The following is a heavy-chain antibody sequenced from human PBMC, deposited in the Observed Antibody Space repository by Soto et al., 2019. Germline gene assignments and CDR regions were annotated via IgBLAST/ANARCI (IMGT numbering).Heavy chain of an antibody. V-gene: IGHV4-30-4*01. CDR3: ARGKWDYDY. CDR1: GGSISSGDYY. CDR2: IYYSGST. Sequence: PSETLSLTCTVSGGSISSGDYYWSWIRQPPGKGLEWIGYIYYSGSTYYNPSLKSRVTISVDTSKNQFSLKLRSVTAADKAVYYCARGKWDYDYWGQGTLVTVSS. J-gene: IGHJ4*02. D-gene: IGHD1-26*01.